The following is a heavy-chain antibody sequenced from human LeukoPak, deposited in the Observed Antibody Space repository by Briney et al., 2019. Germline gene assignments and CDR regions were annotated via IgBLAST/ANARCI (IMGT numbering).Heavy chain of an antibody. J-gene: IGHJ4*02. CDR3: ARRGLDWLLYLDY. Sequence: GRSLRLSCAASGFTFSSYGMHWVRKAPGKGLEWVAVIWYDGSNKYYADSVKGRFTISRDNSKNTLYLQMNSLRAEDTAVYYCARRGLDWLLYLDYWGQGTLVTVSS. CDR2: IWYDGSNK. D-gene: IGHD3/OR15-3a*01. CDR1: GFTFSSYG. V-gene: IGHV3-33*01.